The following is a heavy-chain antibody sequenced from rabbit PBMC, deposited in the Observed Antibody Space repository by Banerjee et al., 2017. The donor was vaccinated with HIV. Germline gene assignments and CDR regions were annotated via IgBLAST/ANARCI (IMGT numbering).Heavy chain of an antibody. CDR2: IDAGDSGST. CDR1: AFSFSSTYW. CDR3: ASASSSGYYGYYFNL. V-gene: IGHV1S45*01. Sequence: EESGGGLVQPEGSLTLTCTASAFSFSSTYWICWVRQAPGKGLEWLACIDAGDSGSTYYASWAKGRFTISKPSSTTVTLQLNSLTAADTATYFCASASSSGYYGYYFNLWGPGTLVTVS. J-gene: IGHJ4*01. D-gene: IGHD1-1*01.